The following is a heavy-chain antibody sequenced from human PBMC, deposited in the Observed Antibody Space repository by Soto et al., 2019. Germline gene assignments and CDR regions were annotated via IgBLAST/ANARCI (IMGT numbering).Heavy chain of an antibody. D-gene: IGHD3-10*01. CDR2: IYHSGST. CDR3: ARGQGTRENWFDP. J-gene: IGHJ5*02. V-gene: IGHV4-4*02. CDR1: GGSISSSNW. Sequence: SETLSLTCAVSGGSISSSNWWSWVRQPPGKGLEWIGEIYHSGSTNYNPSLKSRVTISVDKSKNQFSLKLSSVTAADTAVYYCARGQGTRENWFDPWGQGALVTVSS.